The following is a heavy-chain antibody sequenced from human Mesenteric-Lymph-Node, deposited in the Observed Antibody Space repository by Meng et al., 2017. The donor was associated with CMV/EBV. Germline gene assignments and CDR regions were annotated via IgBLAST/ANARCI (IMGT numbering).Heavy chain of an antibody. Sequence: SETLSLTCTVSGGSISSSYYYWGWIRQPPGKGLEWIGSIYYSGSTYYNPSLKSRVTISVDTSKNQFSLKLSSVTAADTAVYYCARTIVVVPAANAPGFDPWGQGTLVTVSS. CDR1: GGSISSSYYY. CDR3: ARTIVVVPAANAPGFDP. V-gene: IGHV4-39*07. D-gene: IGHD2-2*01. J-gene: IGHJ5*02. CDR2: IYYSGST.